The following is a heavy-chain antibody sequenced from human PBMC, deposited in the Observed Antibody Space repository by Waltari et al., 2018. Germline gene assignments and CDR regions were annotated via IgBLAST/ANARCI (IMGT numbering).Heavy chain of an antibody. CDR3: ARAILRFLKPIDS. D-gene: IGHD3-3*01. CDR1: GYTFTAYY. CDR2: VNPSTGGT. V-gene: IGHV1-2*02. Sequence: QVQLVQSGAEMRKPGTSVKVSCRTSGYTFTAYYIHWLRQAPGQGLEWMGWVNPSTGGTNYAQKFRDRVAMTRHTSINTASMELNRLRLDDTAVYFCARAILRFLKPIDSWGQGTLVTVSS. J-gene: IGHJ4*02.